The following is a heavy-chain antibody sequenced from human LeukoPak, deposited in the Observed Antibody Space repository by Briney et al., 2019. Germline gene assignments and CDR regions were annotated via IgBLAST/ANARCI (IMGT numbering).Heavy chain of an antibody. D-gene: IGHD5-24*01. CDR1: GFTFNYYG. V-gene: IGHV3-30*02. Sequence: GGSLRLSCAPSGFTFNYYGMHWVRQAPGKGLEWVAFIRDDGSIKYYADSVKGRFTISRDNSKNTLSLQMNSLRAEDTAVYYCARGRWDGYNLLDAFDIWGQGTVVTVSS. CDR3: ARGRWDGYNLLDAFDI. CDR2: IRDDGSIK. J-gene: IGHJ3*02.